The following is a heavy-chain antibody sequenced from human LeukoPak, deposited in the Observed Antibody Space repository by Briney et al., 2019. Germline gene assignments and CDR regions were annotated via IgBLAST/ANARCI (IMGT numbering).Heavy chain of an antibody. CDR2: IIPIFGTA. D-gene: IGHD2-15*01. J-gene: IGHJ3*02. CDR1: GGTFSSYA. Sequence: SVKVSCMASGGTFSSYAISWVRQAPGQGLEWMGRIIPIFGTANYAQKFQGRVTITTDESTSTAYMELSSLRSEDTAVYYCARYYCSGGSCYPYDAFDIWGQGTMVTVSS. CDR3: ARYYCSGGSCYPYDAFDI. V-gene: IGHV1-69*05.